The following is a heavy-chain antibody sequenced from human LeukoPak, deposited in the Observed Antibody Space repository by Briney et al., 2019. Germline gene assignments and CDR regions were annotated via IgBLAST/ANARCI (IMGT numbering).Heavy chain of an antibody. V-gene: IGHV3-30*02. CDR1: GFTFSNYG. Sequence: GGSLRLSCAASGFTFSNYGMHWVRQAPGKGLEWVALGRFTISRDNSKNTLYLQMNSLGAEDTAVYYCAKEGSIFGVVIRPYYFDYWGQGTLVTVSS. J-gene: IGHJ4*02. D-gene: IGHD3-3*01. CDR3: AKEGSIFGVVIRPYYFDY.